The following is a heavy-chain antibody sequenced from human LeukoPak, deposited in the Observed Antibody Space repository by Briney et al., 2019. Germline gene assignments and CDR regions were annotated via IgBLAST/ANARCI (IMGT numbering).Heavy chain of an antibody. J-gene: IGHJ4*02. Sequence: PGGSLRLSCAASGFTFSSYSMNWVRQAPGKGLEWVSSISSSGSYMYYADSVKGRFTISRDNAKNSLYLQMNSLRAEDTAVYYCARWGPSSWSDSGYYYFDYWGQGTLVTVSS. CDR1: GFTFSSYS. D-gene: IGHD3-22*01. V-gene: IGHV3-21*01. CDR2: ISSSGSYM. CDR3: ARWGPSSWSDSGYYYFDY.